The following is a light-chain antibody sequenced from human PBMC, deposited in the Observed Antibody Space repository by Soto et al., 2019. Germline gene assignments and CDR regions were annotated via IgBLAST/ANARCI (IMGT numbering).Light chain of an antibody. CDR1: QSLLRS. V-gene: IGKV1-5*01. J-gene: IGKJ2*01. CDR3: QQYIAYSYS. Sequence: DIQMTQSPSTLSASVGDRVTITCRASQSLLRSLAWYQQKAGKAPKLLIYDASNLQSGVPSRFSGSGSGTGFTLTISGLQPDDFATYYCQQYIAYSYSFGQGTKVDIK. CDR2: DAS.